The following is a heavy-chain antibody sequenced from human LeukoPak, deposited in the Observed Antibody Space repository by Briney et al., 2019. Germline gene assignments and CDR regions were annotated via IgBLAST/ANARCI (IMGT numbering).Heavy chain of an antibody. V-gene: IGHV3-48*03. J-gene: IGHJ3*02. D-gene: IGHD6-19*01. CDR3: ARLPTVVGTQYDAFDI. Sequence: PGGSLRLSCAASGFTFSDCEMNWVRQAPGKGLEWLSYMSGYDDTIYYADSVRGRFTISRDNAKKSLYLQMNSLRAEDTAVYYCARLPTVVGTQYDAFDIWGQGTMVTVSS. CDR1: GFTFSDCE. CDR2: MSGYDDTI.